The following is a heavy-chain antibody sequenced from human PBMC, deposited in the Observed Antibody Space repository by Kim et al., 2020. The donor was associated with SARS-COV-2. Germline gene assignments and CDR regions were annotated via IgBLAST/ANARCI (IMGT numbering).Heavy chain of an antibody. CDR3: ARDHSSFLV. J-gene: IGHJ6*02. Sequence: GNTNDAQKLQGRVTMTTDTSTSTAYMELRSLRSDDTAVYYCARDHSSFLVWGQGTTVTVSS. D-gene: IGHD6-6*01. CDR2: GNT. V-gene: IGHV1-18*01.